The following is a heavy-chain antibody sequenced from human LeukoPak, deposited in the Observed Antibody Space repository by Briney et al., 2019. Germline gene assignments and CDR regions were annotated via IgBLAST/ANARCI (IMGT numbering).Heavy chain of an antibody. CDR2: ISYDGSNK. J-gene: IGHJ4*02. V-gene: IGHV3-30*18. CDR1: GFTFSSYG. Sequence: GGSLRLSCAASGFTFSSYGMHWVRQAPGKGLEWVAVISYDGSNKYYADSVKGRFTISRDNSKNTLYLQMNSLRAEDTAVYYCAKGSGLLYFDYWGQGTLVTVSS. D-gene: IGHD1-26*01. CDR3: AKGSGLLYFDY.